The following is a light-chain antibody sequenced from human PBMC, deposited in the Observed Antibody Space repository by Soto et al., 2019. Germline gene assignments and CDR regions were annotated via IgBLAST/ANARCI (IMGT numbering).Light chain of an antibody. CDR3: QQYNSYPLT. J-gene: IGKJ4*01. Sequence: DIQMTQSPSTLSASVGDRVTITCRASQSISSWLAWYQQKPGKAPKLLIYDASRLESGVPSRFSGSGSGTEFTLTIRSLQPDDFATYYCQQYNSYPLTFGGGTKVEIK. V-gene: IGKV1-5*01. CDR1: QSISSW. CDR2: DAS.